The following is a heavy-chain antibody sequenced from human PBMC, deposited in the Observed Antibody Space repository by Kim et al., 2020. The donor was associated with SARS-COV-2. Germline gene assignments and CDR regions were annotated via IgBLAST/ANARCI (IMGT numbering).Heavy chain of an antibody. J-gene: IGHJ4*02. Sequence: GGSLRLSCAASGFTFSDYSMNWVRQAPGKGLEWVSSINKNSRDKYFADSVKGRFTISRDNAKNSLYLEMNTLSAEDTAVYFCARVDGSGSYYRYWGQGTLVTVSS. V-gene: IGHV3-21*01. CDR2: INKNSRDK. D-gene: IGHD3-10*01. CDR1: GFTFSDYS. CDR3: ARVDGSGSYYRY.